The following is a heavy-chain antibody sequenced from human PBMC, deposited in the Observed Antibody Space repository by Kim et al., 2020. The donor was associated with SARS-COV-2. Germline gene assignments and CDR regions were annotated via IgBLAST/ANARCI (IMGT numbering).Heavy chain of an antibody. J-gene: IGHJ6*02. V-gene: IGHV3-23*01. CDR1: GFTFSSYA. CDR2: ISGSGGST. D-gene: IGHD3-10*01. Sequence: GGSLRLSCAASGFTFSSYAMSWVRQAPGKGLEWVSAISGSGGSTYYADSVKGRFTISRDNSKNTLYLQMNSLRAEDTAVYYCAKDKHYYGSGRPVTEGGMDVWGQGTTVTVSS. CDR3: AKDKHYYGSGRPVTEGGMDV.